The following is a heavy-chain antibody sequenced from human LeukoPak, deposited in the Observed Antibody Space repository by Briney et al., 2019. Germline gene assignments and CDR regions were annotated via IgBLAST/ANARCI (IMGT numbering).Heavy chain of an antibody. CDR2: ISGSGGST. V-gene: IGHV3-23*01. Sequence: PGGTLRLSCAASGFTFSSYGMSWVRQAPGKGLEWVSAISGSGGSTYYADSVKGRFTISRDNSKNTLYLQMNSLRAEDTAVYYCARGGMSEWLRGLNWAFDIWGQGTMVTVSS. CDR1: GFTFSSYG. CDR3: ARGGMSEWLRGLNWAFDI. J-gene: IGHJ3*02. D-gene: IGHD5-12*01.